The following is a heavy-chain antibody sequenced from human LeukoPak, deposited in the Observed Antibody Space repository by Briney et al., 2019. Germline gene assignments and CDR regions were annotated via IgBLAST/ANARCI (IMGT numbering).Heavy chain of an antibody. V-gene: IGHV3-30*18. CDR1: GFTFSSYA. CDR2: ISYDGSNK. D-gene: IGHD6-19*01. J-gene: IGHJ4*02. Sequence: HPGGSLRLSCAASGFTFSSYAMSWVRQAPGKGLEWVAVISYDGSNKYYADSVKGRFTISRDNSKNTLYLQMNSLRAEDTAVYYCAKDAYSSGPDYWGQGTLVTVSS. CDR3: AKDAYSSGPDY.